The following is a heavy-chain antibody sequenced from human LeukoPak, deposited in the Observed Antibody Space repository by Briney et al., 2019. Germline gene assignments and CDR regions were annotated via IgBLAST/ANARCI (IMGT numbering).Heavy chain of an antibody. D-gene: IGHD5-12*01. V-gene: IGHV3-53*01. CDR2: IYTGGNT. CDR1: GFSVSSNY. J-gene: IGHJ4*02. CDR3: ARGNIVMAGNYFDH. Sequence: PGGSLRLSCAASGFSVSSNYMNWVRQPPGKGLEWVAVIYTGGNTHVADSVKGRLSISRDTSRNAVYLQMNLRDEDTAVYYCARGNIVMAGNYFDHWGQGIQVTVSS.